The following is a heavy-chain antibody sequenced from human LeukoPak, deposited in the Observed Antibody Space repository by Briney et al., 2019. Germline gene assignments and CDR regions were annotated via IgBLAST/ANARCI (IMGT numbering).Heavy chain of an antibody. Sequence: ASVKVSCKASGYTFTGYYMHWVRQAPGQGLEWMGWINPNSGGTNYAQKFQGRVTMTRDASISTAYMGLSRLRSDDTAVYYCARLGYCSSTSCSYYYYYYMDVWGKGTTVTVSS. CDR1: GYTFTGYY. D-gene: IGHD2-2*01. V-gene: IGHV1-2*02. J-gene: IGHJ6*03. CDR2: INPNSGGT. CDR3: ARLGYCSSTSCSYYYYYYMDV.